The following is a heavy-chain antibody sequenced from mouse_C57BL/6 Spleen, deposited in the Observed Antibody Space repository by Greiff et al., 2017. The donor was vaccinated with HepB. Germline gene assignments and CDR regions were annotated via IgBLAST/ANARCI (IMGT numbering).Heavy chain of an antibody. CDR2: INYDGSST. CDR3: AREGGLTGTYYAMDY. CDR1: GFTFSDYY. D-gene: IGHD4-1*01. V-gene: IGHV5-16*01. Sequence: EVMLVESEGGLVQPGSSMKLSCTASGFTFSDYYMAWVRQVPEKGLEWVANINYDGSSTYYLDSLKSRFIISRDNAKNILYLQMSSLKSEDTATYYCAREGGLTGTYYAMDYWGQGTSVTVSS. J-gene: IGHJ4*01.